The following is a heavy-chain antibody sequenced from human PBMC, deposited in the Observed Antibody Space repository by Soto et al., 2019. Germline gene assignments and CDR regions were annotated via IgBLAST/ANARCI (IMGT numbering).Heavy chain of an antibody. V-gene: IGHV3-30*18. J-gene: IGHJ4*02. CDR3: AKEQSSGFYRVVDY. CDR2: IKYDGSEI. D-gene: IGHD6-19*01. Sequence: QVQVVESGGGVVQPGRSLRLSCAASGFTLSCCGMHWVRQAPGKGLEWVGVIKYDGSEIHYGDSVKGRFPISRDSSENTVYLQMNSLRVEDSAVYYCAKEQSSGFYRVVDYWGQGTLVTVSP. CDR1: GFTLSCCG.